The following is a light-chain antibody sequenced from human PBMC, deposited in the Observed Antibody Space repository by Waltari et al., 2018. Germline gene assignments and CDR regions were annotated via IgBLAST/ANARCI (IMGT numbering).Light chain of an antibody. CDR1: QSLQHSNGYNY. CDR2: LGH. V-gene: IGKV2-28*01. J-gene: IGKJ3*01. Sequence: DIVMTQSPLSLPVTLGEPASISCRSSQSLQHSNGYNYLDWYLQKPGQAPHLLIYLGHYRADGVPDRCSGSGSGTDFTLKTSGGEADDDVVYYCMQALQSPFTFGPGTKVDIK. CDR3: MQALQSPFT.